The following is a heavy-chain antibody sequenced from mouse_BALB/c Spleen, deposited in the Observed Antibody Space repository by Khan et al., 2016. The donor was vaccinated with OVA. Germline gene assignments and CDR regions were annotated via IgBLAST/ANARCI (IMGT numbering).Heavy chain of an antibody. CDR3: ASAGYDGSYAMDY. Sequence: EVKLLESGPGLVKPSQSLSLTCSVTGYSITSGYYWNWIRQFPGNKLEWMGYISYDGSNNYNPSLKNRISITRDTSKNQFFLKLNSVTTEDTATYYCASAGYDGSYAMDYWGQGTSVTVSS. V-gene: IGHV3-6*02. CDR2: ISYDGSN. J-gene: IGHJ4*01. D-gene: IGHD2-14*01. CDR1: GYSITSGYY.